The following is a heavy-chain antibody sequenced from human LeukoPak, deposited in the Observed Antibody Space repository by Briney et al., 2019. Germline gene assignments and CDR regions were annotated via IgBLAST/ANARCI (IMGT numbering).Heavy chain of an antibody. V-gene: IGHV3-23*01. CDR3: AKDIAQGYTFGTIEEDY. CDR2: VSESGDIT. J-gene: IGHJ4*02. Sequence: GGSLRLSCAASGIAFSRFAMSWVRQAPGKGLEWVSVVSESGDITHYAESVRGRFTISRDNSKNTLYLEMNRLRSDDTAIYYCAKDIAQGYTFGTIEEDYWVQGTLVTVAS. CDR1: GIAFSRFA. D-gene: IGHD5-12*01.